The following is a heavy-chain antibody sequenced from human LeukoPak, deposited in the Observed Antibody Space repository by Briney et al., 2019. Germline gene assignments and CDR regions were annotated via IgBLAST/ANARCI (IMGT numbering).Heavy chain of an antibody. Sequence: PGGSLRLSPVASRLSFISYDTYWVPEAPRRGLECGAYISTIVSSIDYSRSVKGRFTISRDNGKSSLFLKMNSLRVEDRAVYYCVPPAPGLHRTISTEYLQDWGQGTLVTVSS. J-gene: IGHJ1*01. CDR3: VPPAPGLHRTISTEYLQD. V-gene: IGHV3-48*03. D-gene: IGHD6-13*01. CDR2: ISTIVSSI. CDR1: RLSFISYD.